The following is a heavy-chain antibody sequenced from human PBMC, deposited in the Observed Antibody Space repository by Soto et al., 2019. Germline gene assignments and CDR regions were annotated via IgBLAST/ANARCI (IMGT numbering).Heavy chain of an antibody. CDR1: GGTFSSYA. D-gene: IGHD1-1*01. V-gene: IGHV1-69*13. J-gene: IGHJ4*02. CDR3: ATISRCGPQEEPNDY. Sequence: SVKVSCKASGGTFSSYAISWVRQAPGQGLEWMGGIIPIFGTANYAQKFQGRVTITADESTSTAYMELSSLRSEDTAVYYCATISRCGPQEEPNDYWGQGTLVTVSS. CDR2: IIPIFGTA.